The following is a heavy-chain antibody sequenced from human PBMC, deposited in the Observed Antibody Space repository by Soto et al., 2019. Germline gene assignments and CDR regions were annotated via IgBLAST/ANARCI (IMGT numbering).Heavy chain of an antibody. V-gene: IGHV3-66*01. D-gene: IGHD6-6*01. CDR2: IYSGGST. CDR3: ARGPDPSTSSLGDYFDY. J-gene: IGHJ4*02. CDR1: GFSVSSNY. Sequence: EVQLVESGGGLVQPGGSLRLSCAASGFSVSSNYMSWVRQAPGTGLEWVSVIYSGGSTYYADSVKGRFTISRDNSKNTLYLQMNSLRVEDTAVYYCARGPDPSTSSLGDYFDYWGQGTLVTVSS.